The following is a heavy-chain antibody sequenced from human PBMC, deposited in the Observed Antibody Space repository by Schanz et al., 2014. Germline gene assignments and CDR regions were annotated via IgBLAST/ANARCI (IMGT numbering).Heavy chain of an antibody. V-gene: IGHV4-31*03. D-gene: IGHD2-2*01. CDR1: GASISSRDFY. CDR3: SRGECSSTSCHEVAPPDD. J-gene: IGHJ4*02. CDR2: ISYSGRT. Sequence: QVQLQESGPGLVKPSQTLSLTCTVSGASISSRDFYWSWIRQFPGKGLEWIGYISYSGRTYYSPAVKSRLTRSVDTSKNQFSLRLSSVTAADTAIYYCSRGECSSTSCHEVAPPDDWGQGTLVTVSS.